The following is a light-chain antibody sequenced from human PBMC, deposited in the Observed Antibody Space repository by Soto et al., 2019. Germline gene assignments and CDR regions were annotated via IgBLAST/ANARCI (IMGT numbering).Light chain of an antibody. Sequence: DIQMTKSPAALSASVGDRVTITCRASQSISRYLNWYQQKPWKAPEPLIYAASSLQSGVPSRFSGSGSGTDFTLTISNLQPVYFATYFCQQTYSTLFTFGPGTKVEIK. CDR3: QQTYSTLFT. CDR2: AAS. J-gene: IGKJ3*01. CDR1: QSISRY. V-gene: IGKV1-39*01.